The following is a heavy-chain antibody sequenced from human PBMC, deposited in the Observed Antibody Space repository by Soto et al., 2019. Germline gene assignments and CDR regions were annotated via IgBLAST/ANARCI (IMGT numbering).Heavy chain of an antibody. V-gene: IGHV4-59*01. J-gene: IGHJ4*02. CDR2: IYYSGST. CDR3: ARVLKGSGSYYY. Sequence: QVQLQESGPGLVKPSETLSLTCTVSGGSISSYYWSWIRQPPGKGLEWIGYIYYSGSTNYNPSLRSRVTISVDTSKNQFSLKLSSVAAADTAVYYCARVLKGSGSYYYWGQGTLVTVSS. CDR1: GGSISSYY. D-gene: IGHD3-10*01.